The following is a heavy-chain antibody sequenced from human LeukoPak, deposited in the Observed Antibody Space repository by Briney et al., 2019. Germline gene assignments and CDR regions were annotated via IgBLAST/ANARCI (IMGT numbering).Heavy chain of an antibody. CDR2: ISGSGIST. CDR3: ARRPYSSSSHFDY. CDR1: GFTFSNYA. J-gene: IGHJ4*02. V-gene: IGHV3-23*01. D-gene: IGHD6-6*01. Sequence: GGSLRLSCAASGFTFSNYAMNWVRQAPGKGLEWVSAISGSGISTYYADSVKGRFTISRDNSKNTLYLQMESLRAEDTAVYYCARRPYSSSSHFDYWGQGTLVTVSS.